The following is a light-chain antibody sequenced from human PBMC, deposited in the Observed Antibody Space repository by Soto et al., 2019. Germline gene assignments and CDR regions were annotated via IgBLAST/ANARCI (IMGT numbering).Light chain of an antibody. CDR1: QSISSW. V-gene: IGKV1-5*01. CDR2: DAS. CDR3: QQYNSSPPS. Sequence: DFQMTQSPSTLSASVGDRVTITCRASQSISSWLAWYQQKPGKAPKLLIYDASSLESGVPSRFSGSGSGTEFTLTTSSLQPDDFATYYCQQYNSSPPSFGGGTKVEIK. J-gene: IGKJ4*01.